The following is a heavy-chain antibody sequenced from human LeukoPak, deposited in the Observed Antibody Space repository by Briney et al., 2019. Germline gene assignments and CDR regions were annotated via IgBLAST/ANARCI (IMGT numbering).Heavy chain of an antibody. Sequence: GGSLRLSCAASGFTFSSYSMNWVRQAPGKGLEWVSSISSSSSYIYCADSVKGRFTISRDNAKNSLYLQMNSLRAEDTAVYYCARDLWFGEFLDAFDIWGQGTMVTVSS. V-gene: IGHV3-21*01. D-gene: IGHD3-10*01. CDR1: GFTFSSYS. CDR3: ARDLWFGEFLDAFDI. J-gene: IGHJ3*02. CDR2: ISSSSSYI.